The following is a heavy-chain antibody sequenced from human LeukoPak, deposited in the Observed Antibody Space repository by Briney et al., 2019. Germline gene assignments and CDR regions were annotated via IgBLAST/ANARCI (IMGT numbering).Heavy chain of an antibody. CDR3: AKEGGYGVGVYYMDV. D-gene: IGHD4-17*01. V-gene: IGHV3-15*01. CDR2: IKSKADGGTT. Sequence: GGSLRLSCAASGFTISNAYMSWVRQAPGKGLEWVGRIKSKADGGTTDYAAPVKGRFTISRDDSKTTLYLQMNSLRAEDTAVYYCAKEGGYGVGVYYMDVWGKGTTVTVSS. CDR1: GFTISNAY. J-gene: IGHJ6*03.